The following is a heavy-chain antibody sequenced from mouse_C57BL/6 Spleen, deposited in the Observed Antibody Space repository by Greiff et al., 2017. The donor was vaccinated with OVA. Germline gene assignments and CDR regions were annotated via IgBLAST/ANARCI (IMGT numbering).Heavy chain of an antibody. J-gene: IGHJ4*01. CDR2: IYPGDGDT. Sequence: QVQLQQSGAELVKPGASVKISCKASGYAFSSYWMNWVKQRPGKGLEWIGQIYPGDGDTNYNGTFKGKATLTADKSSSTADMQLSSLTSEDSAVYFCARRGGGSSPLYYAMDYWGQGTSVTVSS. CDR1: GYAFSSYW. V-gene: IGHV1-80*01. D-gene: IGHD1-1*01. CDR3: ARRGGGSSPLYYAMDY.